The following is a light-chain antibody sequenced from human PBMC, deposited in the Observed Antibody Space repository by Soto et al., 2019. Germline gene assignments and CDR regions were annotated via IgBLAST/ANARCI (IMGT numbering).Light chain of an antibody. V-gene: IGKV1-5*03. CDR2: KAS. Sequence: DIQMTQSPSTLSVSVGDRVTITCRASQSINTWLAWYQQKPGKAPKLLIYKASSLESGVPSRFSASGSGTEFTFTISSLQPDDFANYYSQQHNGSPCTFGQAAEWEIK. CDR1: QSINTW. J-gene: IGKJ2*01. CDR3: QQHNGSPCT.